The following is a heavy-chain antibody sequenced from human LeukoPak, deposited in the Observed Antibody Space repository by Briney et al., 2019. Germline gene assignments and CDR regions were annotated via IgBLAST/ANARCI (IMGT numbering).Heavy chain of an antibody. CDR3: AASLGIGSYSNYVIGY. CDR1: GFTFTDFY. J-gene: IGHJ4*02. Sequence: GGSLRLSCAASGFTFTDFYMSWIRQAPGKGLEWVAFIRYDGSNKYYADSVKGRFTISRDNSKNTLYLQMNSLRAEDTAVYYCAASLGIGSYSNYVIGYWGQGTLVTVSS. D-gene: IGHD4-11*01. CDR2: IRYDGSNK. V-gene: IGHV3-30*02.